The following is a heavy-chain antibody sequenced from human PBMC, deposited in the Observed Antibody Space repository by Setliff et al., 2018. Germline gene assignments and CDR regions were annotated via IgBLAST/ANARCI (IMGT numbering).Heavy chain of an antibody. CDR3: ARANKKLDYYYYYYMDV. D-gene: IGHD1-1*01. V-gene: IGHV4-34*01. J-gene: IGHJ6*03. CDR1: GDSFSDYY. Sequence: SETLSLTCVVYGDSFSDYYWSWIRQPPGKGLEWIEEINHSGRTNYSPSLRSRVTMSVDTSKGELSLKLSSVTAADTAVYYCARANKKLDYYYYYYMDVWGKGTTVTVSS. CDR2: INHSGRT.